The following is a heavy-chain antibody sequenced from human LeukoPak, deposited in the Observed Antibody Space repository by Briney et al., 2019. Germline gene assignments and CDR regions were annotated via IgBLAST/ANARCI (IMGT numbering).Heavy chain of an antibody. CDR2: MSHDGSSE. D-gene: IGHD6-19*01. CDR3: AKDWGSSDWYNWFGP. V-gene: IGHV3-30*18. Sequence: PGGSLRLSCAASGFTLSNNGMHWVRQAPGKGLEWVAMMSHDGSSEHYADSVKGRFTISRDNSKNTLYLQLNSLRVEDTAVYYCAKDWGSSDWYNWFGPWGQGTLVTVSS. J-gene: IGHJ5*02. CDR1: GFTLSNNG.